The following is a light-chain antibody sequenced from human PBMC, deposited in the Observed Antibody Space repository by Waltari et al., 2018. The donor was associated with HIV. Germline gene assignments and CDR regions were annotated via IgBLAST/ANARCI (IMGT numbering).Light chain of an antibody. V-gene: IGLV6-57*03. Sequence: NFLLTQPHSVSESPGKTVTISCTRSSGDIADKSLQWYQQRPGSAPNPVIYDNDRRPSGVPDRFSGSIDRSSNSASLTISGLQTEDEADYFCQSYDTSRQVVFGGGTRLTVL. CDR2: DND. CDR3: QSYDTSRQVV. CDR1: SGDIADKS. J-gene: IGLJ3*02.